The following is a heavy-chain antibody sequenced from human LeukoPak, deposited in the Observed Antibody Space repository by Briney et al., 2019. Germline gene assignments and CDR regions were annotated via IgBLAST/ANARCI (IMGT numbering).Heavy chain of an antibody. Sequence: GGSLRLSCAASGFLFGGHAMVWIRQAPGKGLECVSSIHSSATYFTYADSVRGRFTISRDNDKNSLFLDMNDLRAEDTAVYYCARAAIRVDFFDSWGQGTLVAVSS. CDR2: IHSSATYF. CDR1: GFLFGGHA. V-gene: IGHV3-21*06. CDR3: ARAAIRVDFFDS. D-gene: IGHD2-2*01. J-gene: IGHJ4*02.